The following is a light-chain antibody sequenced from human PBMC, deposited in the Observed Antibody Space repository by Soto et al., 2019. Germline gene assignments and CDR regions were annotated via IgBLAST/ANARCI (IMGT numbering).Light chain of an antibody. CDR1: QSVSNNY. CDR2: DAS. V-gene: IGKV3-11*01. CDR3: QQRSNWPVT. Sequence: EIVLTQSPGTLSLSPGERATLYCRASQSVSNNYLAWYQQKPGQAPRLLIYDASNRATGIPARFSGSGSGTDFTLTISSLEPEDFAVYYCQQRSNWPVTFGPGTKVDIK. J-gene: IGKJ3*01.